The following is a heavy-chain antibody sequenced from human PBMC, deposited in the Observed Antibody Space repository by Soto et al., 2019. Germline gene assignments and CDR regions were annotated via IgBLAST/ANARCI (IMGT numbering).Heavy chain of an antibody. V-gene: IGHV3-30-3*01. CDR3: AREKAVSRSWSIYYYFDGMDV. CDR1: GFTFSSYA. J-gene: IGHJ6*02. D-gene: IGHD6-13*01. Sequence: PGGSLRLSCAASGFTFSSYAMHWVRQAPGKGLEWVAVISYDGSNKYYADSVKGRFTISRDNSKNTLYLQMNSLRAEDTAVYYCAREKAVSRSWSIYYYFDGMDVGGQGTTVTVSS. CDR2: ISYDGSNK.